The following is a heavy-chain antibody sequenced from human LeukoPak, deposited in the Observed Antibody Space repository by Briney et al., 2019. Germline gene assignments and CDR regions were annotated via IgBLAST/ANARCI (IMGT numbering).Heavy chain of an antibody. Sequence: SETLSLTCAVSGYSISSGYYWGWIRQPPGKGLEWIGSICHSGSTYYNPSLKSRVTISVDTSKNQFSLKLSSVTAADTAVYYCASLYGTLVYYWGQGTLVTVSS. J-gene: IGHJ4*02. CDR3: ASLYGTLVYY. D-gene: IGHD2-8*01. CDR1: GYSISSGYY. CDR2: ICHSGST. V-gene: IGHV4-38-2*01.